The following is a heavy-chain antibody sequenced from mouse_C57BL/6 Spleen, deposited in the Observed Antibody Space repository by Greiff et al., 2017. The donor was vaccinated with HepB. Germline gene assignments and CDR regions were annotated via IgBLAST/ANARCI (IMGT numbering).Heavy chain of an antibody. J-gene: IGHJ2*01. CDR2: INPSSGYT. V-gene: IGHV1-4*01. Sequence: VQLQQSGAELARPGASVKMSCKASGYTFTSYTMHWVKQRPGQGLEWIGYINPSSGYTKYNQKFKDKATLTADKSSSTAYLQMSSLPSEDSAVYYCARTHERWCQGTTLTVSS. CDR1: GYTFTSYT. CDR3: ARTHER.